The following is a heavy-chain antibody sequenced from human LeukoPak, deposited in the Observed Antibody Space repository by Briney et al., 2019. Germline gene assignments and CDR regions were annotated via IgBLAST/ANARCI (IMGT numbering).Heavy chain of an antibody. V-gene: IGHV3-20*04. D-gene: IGHD2-21*02. CDR2: INWNGGST. J-gene: IGHJ3*02. CDR1: GFTFDDYG. Sequence: GGSLRLSCAASGFTFDDYGMSRVRQAPGKGLEWVSGINWNGGSTGYADSVKGRFTISRDNAKSSLYLQMNSLRAEDTAVYYCARDDGGDFNDAFDIWGQGTMVTVSS. CDR3: ARDDGGDFNDAFDI.